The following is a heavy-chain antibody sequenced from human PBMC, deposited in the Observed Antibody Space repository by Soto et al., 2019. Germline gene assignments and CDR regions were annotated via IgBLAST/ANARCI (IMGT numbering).Heavy chain of an antibody. CDR2: LYSDGSS. Sequence: EVQLVESGGGLVRPGGSLRLSCGVSGFIVSRSYMTWVRQAPGKGLEWVSSLYSDGSSYYSDSVKGRFTISRDNSENTLSLQMNSLRAEDTAVYYCARLGYFEDSGYSYFDSWGHGTLVTVSS. CDR1: GFIVSRSY. CDR3: ARLGYFEDSGYSYFDS. D-gene: IGHD3-22*01. J-gene: IGHJ5*01. V-gene: IGHV3-53*01.